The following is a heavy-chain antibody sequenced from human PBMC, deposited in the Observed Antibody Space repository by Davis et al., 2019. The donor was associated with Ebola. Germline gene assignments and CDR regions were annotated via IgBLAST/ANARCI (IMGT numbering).Heavy chain of an antibody. Sequence: GESLKISCEASGFSFSDSGMSWVRQAPGRGLEWVSASGSGGLTFYADSVRGRFTISRDKSKNTLYLQMNNLRAGDTAVYYCAKEWGSAAVNWYTIDHWGRGSLVTVSS. CDR2: SGSGGLT. V-gene: IGHV3-23*01. CDR1: GFSFSDSG. D-gene: IGHD1/OR15-1a*01. CDR3: AKEWGSAAVNWYTIDH. J-gene: IGHJ4*02.